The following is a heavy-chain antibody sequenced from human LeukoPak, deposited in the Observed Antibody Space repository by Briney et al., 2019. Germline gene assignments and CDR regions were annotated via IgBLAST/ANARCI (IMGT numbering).Heavy chain of an antibody. CDR2: IYHSGST. J-gene: IGHJ4*02. D-gene: IGHD3-22*01. CDR1: GYSISSGYY. CDR3: ARGYDSSGYTYYFDY. V-gene: IGHV4-38-2*02. Sequence: RSSETLSLTCTVSGYSISSGYYWGWIRQPPGKGLEWIGSIYHSGSTYYNPSLKSRVTISVDTSKNQFSLKLSSVTAADTAVYYCARGYDSSGYTYYFDYWGQGTLVTVSS.